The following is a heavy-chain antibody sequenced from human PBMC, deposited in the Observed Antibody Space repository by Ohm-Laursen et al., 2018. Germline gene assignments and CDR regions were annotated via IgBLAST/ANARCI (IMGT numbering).Heavy chain of an antibody. CDR1: GFTFSSYG. V-gene: IGHV3-30*18. CDR2: ISYDGSNK. D-gene: IGHD3-22*01. CDR3: AKGDNYYDSSGYYDY. J-gene: IGHJ4*02. Sequence: SLRLSCAASGFTFSSYGMHWVRQAPGKGLEWVAVISYDGSNKYYADSVKGRFTISRDNSKNTLYLQMNSLRAEDTAVYYCAKGDNYYDSSGYYDYWGQGTLVTVSS.